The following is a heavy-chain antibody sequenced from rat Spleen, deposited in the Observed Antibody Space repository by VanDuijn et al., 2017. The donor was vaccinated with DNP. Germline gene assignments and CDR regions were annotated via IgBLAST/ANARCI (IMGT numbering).Heavy chain of an antibody. Sequence: EVQLVESGGGLVQPGRSLKLSCAASGFTFSDYYMAWVRQAPKKGLEWVANIIYDGSRAYYRDSVKGRFTISRDNAKNTQYLQMDSLRSEDTATYYCARHNSGYYYAMDAWGQGTSVTVSS. CDR2: IIYDGSRA. V-gene: IGHV5S10*01. CDR3: ARHNSGYYYAMDA. D-gene: IGHD4-3*01. CDR1: GFTFSDYY. J-gene: IGHJ4*01.